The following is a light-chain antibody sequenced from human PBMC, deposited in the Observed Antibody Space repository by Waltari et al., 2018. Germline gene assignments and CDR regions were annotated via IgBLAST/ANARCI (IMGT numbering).Light chain of an antibody. V-gene: IGKV1-5*03. CDR2: RAS. Sequence: DIQLTPPPSTLPASVGDRVTITCRASQSVSNWLAWYQQKPGKAPKLLIYRASILESGVPSRFSGSGSGTEFTLTISSLQPEDFATYYCQQLNSFPRTFGQGTRLEIK. CDR1: QSVSNW. CDR3: QQLNSFPRT. J-gene: IGKJ2*01.